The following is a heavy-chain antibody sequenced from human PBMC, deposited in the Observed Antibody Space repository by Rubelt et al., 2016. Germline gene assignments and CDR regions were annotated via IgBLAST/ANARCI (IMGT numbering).Heavy chain of an antibody. CDR2: ISSYHGNT. CDR3: ARDKEWLATRGFQNWFDP. V-gene: IGHV1-18*01. CDR1: GYTFTSYG. J-gene: IGHJ5*02. D-gene: IGHD6-19*01. Sequence: QVPLVQSGAEVKKPGASVKVSCKASGYTFTSYGIIWVRQAPGQGLDWMGWISSYHGNTNYAQKLQGRVTMTTDTSTSTAYMELRSLGSDDTAVYYCARDKEWLATRGFQNWFDPWGQGTLVTVSS.